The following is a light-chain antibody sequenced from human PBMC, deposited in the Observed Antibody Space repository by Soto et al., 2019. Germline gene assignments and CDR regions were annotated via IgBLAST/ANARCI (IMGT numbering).Light chain of an antibody. J-gene: IGKJ1*01. CDR1: QTIRSS. CDR3: QQYNNWPQT. Sequence: EVVMTQSPATLSVSLGERATLSCTASQTIRSSLAWYQQKPGQAPRLLIYGASTRATDIPARFGGSGSGTEFTPTISSLQSEDSAIYYCQQYNNWPQTFGQGTKVEIK. CDR2: GAS. V-gene: IGKV3-15*01.